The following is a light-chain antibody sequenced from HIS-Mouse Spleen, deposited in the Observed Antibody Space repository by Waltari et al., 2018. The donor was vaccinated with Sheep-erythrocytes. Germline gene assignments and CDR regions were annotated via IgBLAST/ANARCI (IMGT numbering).Light chain of an antibody. V-gene: IGLV3-1*01. CDR1: QLGDKY. Sequence: SYELTQPPSVSVSPGQTASITCSGDQLGDKYACWYQQKPGQSPVLVIYQDSKRPSGIPERFSGSNSGNTATLTISGTQAMDEADYSCQAWDSSTVVFGGGTKLTVL. CDR3: QAWDSSTVV. J-gene: IGLJ2*01. CDR2: QDS.